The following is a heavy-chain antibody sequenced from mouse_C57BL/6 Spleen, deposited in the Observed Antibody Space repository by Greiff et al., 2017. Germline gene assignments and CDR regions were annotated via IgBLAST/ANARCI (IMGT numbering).Heavy chain of an antibody. J-gene: IGHJ4*01. V-gene: IGHV3-6*01. D-gene: IGHD1-1*01. CDR1: GYSITSGYY. CDR2: ISYDGSN. CDR3: ARDKGAHGRNYAMDY. Sequence: EVKLQESGPGLVKPSQSLSLTCSVTGYSITSGYYWNWIRQFPGNKLEWMGYISYDGSNNYNPSLKNRISITRDTSKNQFFLKLNSVTTEDTATYYCARDKGAHGRNYAMDYWGQGTSVTVSS.